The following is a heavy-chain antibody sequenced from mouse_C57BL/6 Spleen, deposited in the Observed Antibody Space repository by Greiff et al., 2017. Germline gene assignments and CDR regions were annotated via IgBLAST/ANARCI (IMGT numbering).Heavy chain of an antibody. D-gene: IGHD2-4*01. CDR1: GYAFSSSW. V-gene: IGHV1-82*01. CDR2: IYPGDGDT. CDR3: ARPSDDDDVYAMGY. Sequence: VQLQQSGPELVKPGASVKISCKASGYAFSSSWMNWVKQRPGKGLEWIGRIYPGDGDTNYNGKFKGKATLTADKSSSTAYMQLSSLTSEDSAVYVGARPSDDDDVYAMGYWAQGTSVTVSS. J-gene: IGHJ4*01.